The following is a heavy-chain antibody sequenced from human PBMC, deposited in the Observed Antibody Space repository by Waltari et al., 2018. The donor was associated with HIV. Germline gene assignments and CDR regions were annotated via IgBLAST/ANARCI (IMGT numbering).Heavy chain of an antibody. V-gene: IGHV1-69*01. J-gene: IGHJ6*02. CDR1: GGTVSSSD. D-gene: IGHD3-22*01. CDR2: IIPLFGEA. Sequence: QVQLVQSGAEVKKPGSSVTVSCKASGGTVSSSDISWVRQAPGQGLEWVGAIIPLFGEANYAQKFQGRLTITADESTSTAYMELSSLRSEDTAVYYCARVPDRSGYQRYAMDVWGQGTTVTVS. CDR3: ARVPDRSGYQRYAMDV.